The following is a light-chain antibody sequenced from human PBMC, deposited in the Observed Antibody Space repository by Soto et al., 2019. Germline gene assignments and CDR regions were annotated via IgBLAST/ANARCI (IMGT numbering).Light chain of an antibody. CDR2: DVS. CDR3: CSYAGSYTFGSTV. Sequence: QSALTQPRSVSGSPGQSVTISCTGTSSDVGGYNYVSWYQQHPGKAPKLMIYDVSKRPSGVPDRFSGSKSGNTASLTISGLQAEDEADYYCCSYAGSYTFGSTVFGGGTKLTVL. CDR1: SSDVGGYNY. J-gene: IGLJ2*01. V-gene: IGLV2-11*01.